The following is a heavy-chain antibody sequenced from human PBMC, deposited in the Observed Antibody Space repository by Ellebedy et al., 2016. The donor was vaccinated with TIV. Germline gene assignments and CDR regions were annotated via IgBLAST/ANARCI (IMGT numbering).Heavy chain of an antibody. CDR1: GFTFSSYW. J-gene: IGHJ3*01. CDR3: ARSRGFSYGNDAFDL. D-gene: IGHD5-18*01. V-gene: IGHV3-74*01. Sequence: PGGSLRLSCAASGFTFSSYWMHWVRQAPGKGLEWVSGINWSGATFGHADSVKGRFTISRDNAKNTLYLQMDSLRVDDMALYFCARSRGFSYGNDAFDLWGQGTVVIVSS. CDR2: INWSGATF.